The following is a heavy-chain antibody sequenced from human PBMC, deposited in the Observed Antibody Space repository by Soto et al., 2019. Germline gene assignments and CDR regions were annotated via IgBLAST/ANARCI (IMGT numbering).Heavy chain of an antibody. D-gene: IGHD1-26*01. CDR1: GYIFTSYG. CDR3: ARGGVGSTSGWFDP. J-gene: IGHJ5*02. V-gene: IGHV1-18*01. Sequence: QIHLVQSGAEVKKPGASVKVSCKTSGYIFTSYGISWVRQAPGQGLEWMGWITAYNGNTNSAQKFQGRVTMTTDTSTTTAYMELRSLRSGDTAVYYCARGGVGSTSGWFDPWGQGTLVTVSS. CDR2: ITAYNGNT.